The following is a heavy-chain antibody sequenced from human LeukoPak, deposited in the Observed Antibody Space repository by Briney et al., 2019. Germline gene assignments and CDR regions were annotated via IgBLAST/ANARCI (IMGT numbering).Heavy chain of an antibody. CDR1: GFTFSSYA. Sequence: GGSLRLSCAASGFTFSSYAMHWVRQAPGKGLEWVPVISYDGSNKYYADSVKGRFTISRDNSKNTLYLQMNSLRAEDTAVYYCARDPYYYDSSGYYDFDYWGQGTLVTVSS. V-gene: IGHV3-30-3*01. CDR2: ISYDGSNK. J-gene: IGHJ4*02. CDR3: ARDPYYYDSSGYYDFDY. D-gene: IGHD3-22*01.